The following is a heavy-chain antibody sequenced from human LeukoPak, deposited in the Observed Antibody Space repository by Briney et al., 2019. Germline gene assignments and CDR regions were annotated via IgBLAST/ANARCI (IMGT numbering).Heavy chain of an antibody. CDR3: ARQVQGVIRPDY. J-gene: IGHJ4*02. V-gene: IGHV4-39*01. CDR2: IYYSGST. CDR1: GGSISSSGQY. Sequence: SETLSLTCTVSGGSISSSGQYWGWIRQPPGKGMEWIGTIYYSGSTYYNPSLKSRVTVSVDTSKDQFSLKLSSVTAADTAVYYCARQVQGVIRPDYWGQGTLVTVSS. D-gene: IGHD1-1*01.